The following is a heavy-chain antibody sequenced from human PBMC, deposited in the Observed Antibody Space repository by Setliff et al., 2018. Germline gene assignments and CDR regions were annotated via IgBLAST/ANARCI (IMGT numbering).Heavy chain of an antibody. CDR1: GYTFINYE. Sequence: SVKVSCKASGYTFINYEINWVRQATGQGLEWMGGIIAAVGGVSYAQKFQGRVTITADESTTTVYMELSSLTSEDTAMYYCARDPRDVYRRGGDCWGPGTLVTVSS. CDR3: ARDPRDVYRRGGDC. CDR2: IIAAVGGV. J-gene: IGHJ4*02. D-gene: IGHD4-4*01. V-gene: IGHV1-69*13.